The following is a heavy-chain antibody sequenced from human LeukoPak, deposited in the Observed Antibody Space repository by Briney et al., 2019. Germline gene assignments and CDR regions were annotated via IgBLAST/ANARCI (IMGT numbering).Heavy chain of an antibody. CDR1: GVSFDDYY. Sequence: SETLSLTCAVSGVSFDDYYWAWVRQTPGKGLEWTGEINHSGYTNDSPSLKSRVTLSIDTSKKQFSLNLRSVTVADAGIYYCTRMTTGHDYWGQGTLVTVSS. J-gene: IGHJ4*02. CDR3: TRMTTGHDY. V-gene: IGHV4-34*01. CDR2: INHSGYT. D-gene: IGHD4-17*01.